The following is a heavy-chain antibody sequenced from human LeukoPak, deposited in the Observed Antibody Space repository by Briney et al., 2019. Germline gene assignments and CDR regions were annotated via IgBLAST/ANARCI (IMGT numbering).Heavy chain of an antibody. V-gene: IGHV4-31*03. CDR2: TYYSGST. CDR3: ARGSGYSSSQTPDY. J-gene: IGHJ4*02. D-gene: IGHD6-13*01. Sequence: PSETLSLTCTVSGGSISSGGYYWSWIRQHPGKGLEWIGYTYYSGSTYYNPSLKSRVTISVDTSKNQFSLKLSSVTAADTAVYYCARGSGYSSSQTPDYWGQGTLVTVSS. CDR1: GGSISSGGYY.